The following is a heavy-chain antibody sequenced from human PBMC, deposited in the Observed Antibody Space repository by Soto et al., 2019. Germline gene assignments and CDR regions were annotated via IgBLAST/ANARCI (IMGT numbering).Heavy chain of an antibody. CDR2: IKQDGSDK. V-gene: IGHV3-7*05. D-gene: IGHD6-13*01. CDR1: GFTFSNAW. CDR3: ARRGPGTYFDY. Sequence: GGSLRLSCAASGFTFSNAWMNWVRQAPGKGLEWVANIKQDGSDKYYVDSVKGRFTISRDNSKNTLYLQMNSLRAEDTAVYYCARRGPGTYFDYWGQGTLVTVSS. J-gene: IGHJ4*02.